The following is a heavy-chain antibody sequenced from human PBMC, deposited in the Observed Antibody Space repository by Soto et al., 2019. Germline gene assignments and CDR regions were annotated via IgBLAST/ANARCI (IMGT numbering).Heavy chain of an antibody. CDR3: AGITMIVVGAYGMDV. CDR2: FDPEDAEI. Sequence: ASVKVSCKVSGYTLTELSMRWVRQAPGKGLEWMGGFDPEDAEIIYAQKFQGRVTMTEDTSTDTAYMELSSLRSEDTAVYYCAGITMIVVGAYGMDVWGQGTTVTVSS. CDR1: GYTLTELS. D-gene: IGHD3-22*01. V-gene: IGHV1-24*01. J-gene: IGHJ6*02.